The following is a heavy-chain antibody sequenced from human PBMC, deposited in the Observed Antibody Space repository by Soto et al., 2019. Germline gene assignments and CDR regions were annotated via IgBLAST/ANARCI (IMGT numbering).Heavy chain of an antibody. CDR2: IDPSDSYT. J-gene: IGHJ6*02. CDR1: GYSFTSFW. V-gene: IGHV5-10-1*01. D-gene: IGHD2-2*01. Sequence: ESLKISCKGSGYSFTSFWISWVRPMPGEGLGWMGRIDPSDSYTNYSPSFQGHVTISADKSISTAYLQWSSLKASDTAMYYCASSPRGYCSSTSCRELGNYYGMDVWGQGTTVTVSS. CDR3: ASSPRGYCSSTSCRELGNYYGMDV.